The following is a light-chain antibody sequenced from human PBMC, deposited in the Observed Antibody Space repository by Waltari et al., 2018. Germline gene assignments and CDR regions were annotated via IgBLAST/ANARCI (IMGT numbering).Light chain of an antibody. CDR2: DAS. CDR1: ENFNDH. V-gene: IGKV3-11*01. Sequence: VLTQSPATLSLSPGETASLSCRASENFNDHLAWYQQKPGQPPRLVIIDASNRAPGVPARFRGSGSRTDFTLTITSLEPEDFAVYFCQQRSYWPPSFGPGTKIEIK. CDR3: QQRSYWPPS. J-gene: IGKJ1*01.